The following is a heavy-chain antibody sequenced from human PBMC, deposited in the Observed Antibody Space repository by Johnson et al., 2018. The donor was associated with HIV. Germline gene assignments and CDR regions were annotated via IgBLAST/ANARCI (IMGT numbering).Heavy chain of an antibody. CDR2: ISYDGCNK. Sequence: QVQLVESGGGVVQPGRSLRLSCAASGFTGLEWVPLISYDGCNKYYADSVRGRFTISRDNSKNTLYLQMNSLRAEDTALYYCAKEVHSSSWLAFDIWGQGTMVTVSS. J-gene: IGHJ3*02. CDR3: AKEVHSSSWLAFDI. D-gene: IGHD6-13*01. CDR1: GFT. V-gene: IGHV3-30*18.